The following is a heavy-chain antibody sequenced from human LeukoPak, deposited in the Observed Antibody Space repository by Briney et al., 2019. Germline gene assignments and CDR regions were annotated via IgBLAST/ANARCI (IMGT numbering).Heavy chain of an antibody. V-gene: IGHV3-23*01. CDR3: AKGNTMYSSSFVFLGDLFDY. Sequence: PGGSLRLSCAASGFTFSSYAMSWVRQAPGKGLEWVSAISGSGGSTYYADSVKGRFTISRDNSKNTLYLQMNSLRAEDTAVYYCAKGNTMYSSSFVFLGDLFDYWGQGTLVTVSS. D-gene: IGHD6-6*01. CDR2: ISGSGGST. J-gene: IGHJ4*02. CDR1: GFTFSSYA.